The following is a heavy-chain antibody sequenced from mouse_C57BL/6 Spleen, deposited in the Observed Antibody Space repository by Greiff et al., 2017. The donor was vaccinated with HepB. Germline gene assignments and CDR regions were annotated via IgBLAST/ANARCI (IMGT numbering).Heavy chain of an antibody. CDR2: ISRGSSTI. V-gene: IGHV5-17*01. D-gene: IGHD2-5*01. Sequence: EVMLVESGGGLVKPGGSLKLSCAASGFTFSDYGMHWVRQAPEQGLEWVAYISRGSSTIYYADKVKGRFTISRDNAKNTLFLQMTSLRSEDTAMYYGAMPYSNYVAAMDYWGQGTSVTVSS. CDR3: AMPYSNYVAAMDY. CDR1: GFTFSDYG. J-gene: IGHJ4*01.